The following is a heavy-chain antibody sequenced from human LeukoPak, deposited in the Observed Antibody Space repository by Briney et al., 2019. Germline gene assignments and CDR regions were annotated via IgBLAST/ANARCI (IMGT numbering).Heavy chain of an antibody. CDR3: ARDIGYGDY. D-gene: IGHD5-12*01. V-gene: IGHV3-7*01. J-gene: IGHJ4*02. CDR1: AFTFSNYW. CDR2: IKPDGSEK. Sequence: GGSLRLSCAASAFTFSNYWMGWVRQAPGKGLEWVANIKPDGSEKYYVDSVKGRFTISRDNGKNSLYLQMNNLRADDTAVYYCARDIGYGDYWGQGTLVAVSS.